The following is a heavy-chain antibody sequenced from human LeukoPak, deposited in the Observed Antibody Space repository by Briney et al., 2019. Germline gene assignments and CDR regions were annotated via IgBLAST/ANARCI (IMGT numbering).Heavy chain of an antibody. CDR3: ARSLGYCSGGSCYSHNWFDP. V-gene: IGHV4-38-2*02. CDR1: GYSISSGYY. J-gene: IGHJ5*02. D-gene: IGHD2-15*01. CDR2: IYHSGST. Sequence: SETLSLTCTVSGYSISSGYYWGWIRQPPGKGLEWIGSIYHSGSTYYNPSLKSRVTISVDTSKNQFSLKLSSVTAADTAVYYCARSLGYCSGGSCYSHNWFDPWGQGTLVTVSS.